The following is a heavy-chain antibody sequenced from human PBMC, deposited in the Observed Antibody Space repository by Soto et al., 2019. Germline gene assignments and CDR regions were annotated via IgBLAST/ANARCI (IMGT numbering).Heavy chain of an antibody. J-gene: IGHJ4*02. CDR3: ARDSPYDSSGYSGY. CDR2: ISYDGSNK. CDR1: GFTFSSYA. Sequence: QVQLVESGGGVVQPGRSLRLSCAASGFTFSSYAMHWVRQAPGKGLEWVAVISYDGSNKYYADSVKGRFTISRDNSKNTLYLQMKSLRAEDTAVYYCARDSPYDSSGYSGYWGQGTLVTVSS. D-gene: IGHD3-22*01. V-gene: IGHV3-30-3*01.